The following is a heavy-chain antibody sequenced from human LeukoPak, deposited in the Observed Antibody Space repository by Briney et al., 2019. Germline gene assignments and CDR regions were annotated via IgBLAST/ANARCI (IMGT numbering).Heavy chain of an antibody. CDR1: GGSISSGGYS. V-gene: IGHV4-30-2*01. J-gene: IGHJ5*02. Sequence: SETLSLTCAVSGGSISSGGYSWSWIRQPPGKGLEWIGYIYHSGSTYYNPSLKSRVTMSVDRSKNQFSLKLSSVTAADTAVYYCARCAEAIFGVVTSNWFDPWGQGTLVTVSS. CDR2: IYHSGST. D-gene: IGHD3-3*01. CDR3: ARCAEAIFGVVTSNWFDP.